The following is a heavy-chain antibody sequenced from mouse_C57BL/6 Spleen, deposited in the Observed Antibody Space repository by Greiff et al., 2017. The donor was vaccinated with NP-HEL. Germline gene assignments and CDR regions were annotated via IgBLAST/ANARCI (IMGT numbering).Heavy chain of an antibody. Sequence: DVHLVESGGGLVKPGGSLKLSCAASGFTFSSYAMSWVRQTPEKRLEWVATISDGGSYTYYPDNVKGRFTISRDNAKNNLYLQMSHLKSEDTAMYYCARAAGNYDWYFDVWGTGTTVTVSS. J-gene: IGHJ1*03. CDR2: ISDGGSYT. CDR1: GFTFSSYA. D-gene: IGHD2-1*01. V-gene: IGHV5-4*01. CDR3: ARAAGNYDWYFDV.